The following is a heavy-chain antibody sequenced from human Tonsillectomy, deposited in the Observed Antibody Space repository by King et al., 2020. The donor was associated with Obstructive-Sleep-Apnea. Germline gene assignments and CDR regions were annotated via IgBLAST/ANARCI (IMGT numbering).Heavy chain of an antibody. CDR2: IYWADDK. J-gene: IGHJ4*02. CDR3: VHSDRILCDY. D-gene: IGHD2-15*01. Sequence: TLKESGPPLVKPTQTLTLTCTFSGCSPSTSAVGVGGILQPPGKALECLALIYWADDKSYTPSLKRWLTITKDTSKNQVVLTITNLDPVDTATYYCVHSDRILCDYWGQGTLVTVSS. V-gene: IGHV2-5*02. CDR1: GCSPSTSAVG.